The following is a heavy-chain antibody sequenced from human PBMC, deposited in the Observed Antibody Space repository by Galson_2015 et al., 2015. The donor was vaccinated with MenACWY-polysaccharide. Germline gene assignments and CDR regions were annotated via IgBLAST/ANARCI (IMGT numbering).Heavy chain of an antibody. J-gene: IGHJ5*02. CDR1: GYTLTSND. CDR3: ARGIRRTVYWFDP. CDR2: MNPDNGNT. V-gene: IGHV1-8*01. D-gene: IGHD4-11*01. Sequence: SVKVSCKASGYTLTSNDIIWVRQATGQGLEYMGWMNPDNGNTRNAQKFQGRVTMTSDTSMNTAYMELSSLGSEDTAVYYCARGIRRTVYWFDPWGQGTLVTVSS.